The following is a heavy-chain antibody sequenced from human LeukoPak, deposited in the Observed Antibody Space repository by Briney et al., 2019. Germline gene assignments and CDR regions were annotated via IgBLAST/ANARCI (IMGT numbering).Heavy chain of an antibody. J-gene: IGHJ4*02. CDR2: IYYSGST. Sequence: PSETLSLTCTVSGGSISSYYWSWIRQPPGQGLEWIGYIYYSGSTNYNPSLKSRVTISVDTSKNQFSLKLSSVTAADTAVYYCARDIAAAGLFDYWGQGTLVTVSS. D-gene: IGHD6-13*01. CDR1: GGSISSYY. V-gene: IGHV4-59*01. CDR3: ARDIAAAGLFDY.